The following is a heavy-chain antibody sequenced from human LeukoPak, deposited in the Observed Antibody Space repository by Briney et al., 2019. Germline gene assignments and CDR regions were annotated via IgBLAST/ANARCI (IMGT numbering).Heavy chain of an antibody. CDR1: GFTFSSYS. CDR3: ASGVGYDSSGYYDY. V-gene: IGHV3-48*01. D-gene: IGHD3-22*01. CDR2: ISSSSSTI. J-gene: IGHJ4*02. Sequence: GGSLRLSRAAFGFTFSSYSMNWVRQAPGKGLEWVSYISSSSSTIYYADSVKGRFTISRDNAKDSLYLQMNSLRAEDTAVYYCASGVGYDSSGYYDYWGQGTLVTVSS.